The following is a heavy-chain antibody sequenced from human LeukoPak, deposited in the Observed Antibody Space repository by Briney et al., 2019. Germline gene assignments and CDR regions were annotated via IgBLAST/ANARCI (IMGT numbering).Heavy chain of an antibody. D-gene: IGHD3-3*01. CDR1: GFTFSGYW. Sequence: PGGSLRLSCTGSGFTFSGYWMHGVRQAPGKGLVWVSRINSDGSDMSYADSVKGRFTISRDNAKNTVYLQMNSLRAEDTAVYYCARSWRPDPFDYWGQGTLVTVSS. V-gene: IGHV3-74*01. J-gene: IGHJ4*02. CDR2: INSDGSDM. CDR3: ARSWRPDPFDY.